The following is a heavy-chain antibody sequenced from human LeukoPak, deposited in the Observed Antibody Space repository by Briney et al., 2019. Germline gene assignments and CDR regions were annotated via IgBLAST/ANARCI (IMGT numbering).Heavy chain of an antibody. V-gene: IGHV4-39*07. D-gene: IGHD4-23*01. CDR2: IYYSGST. J-gene: IGHJ4*02. Sequence: SETLSLTCTVSGGSISSSSYYWGWIRQPPGKGLEWIGSIYYSGSTNYNPSPKSRVTISVDTSKNQFSLKLSSVTAADTAVYYCARRTVVPYFDYWGQGTLVTVSS. CDR3: ARRTVVPYFDY. CDR1: GGSISSSSYY.